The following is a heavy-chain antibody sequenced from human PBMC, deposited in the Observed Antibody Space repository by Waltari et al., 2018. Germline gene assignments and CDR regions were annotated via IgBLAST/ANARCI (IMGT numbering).Heavy chain of an antibody. Sequence: VQLQQWGAGLLKPSETLSLTCDVYGGSFSDYYWSWIRQPPGKGLEWIGEIHHSGNTNYNPSLKSRVIVSIDTSKDQFSLKLTSVTAADTAVYYCARLVVVRSAVGAYYFDYWGQGTLVTVSS. CDR3: ARLVVVRSAVGAYYFDY. CDR1: GGSFSDYY. D-gene: IGHD2-15*01. V-gene: IGHV4-34*02. CDR2: IHHSGNT. J-gene: IGHJ4*02.